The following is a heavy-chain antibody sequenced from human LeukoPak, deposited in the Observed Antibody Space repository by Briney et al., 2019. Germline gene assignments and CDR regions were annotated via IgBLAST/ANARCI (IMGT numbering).Heavy chain of an antibody. V-gene: IGHV1-69*04. J-gene: IGHJ4*02. D-gene: IGHD3-22*01. CDR1: GGTFSSYA. Sequence: GSSVKVSCKASGGTFSSYAISWVRQAPGQGLEWMGRIIPILGIANYAQKFQGRVMITADKSTSTAYMELSSLRSEDTAVYYCARDGSSYSDYWGQGTLVTVSS. CDR3: ARDGSSYSDY. CDR2: IIPILGIA.